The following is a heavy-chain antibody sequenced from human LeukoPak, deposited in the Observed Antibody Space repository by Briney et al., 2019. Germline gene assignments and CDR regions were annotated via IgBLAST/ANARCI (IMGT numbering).Heavy chain of an antibody. CDR2: IYSGGST. Sequence: GGSLRLSCAASEFSVGSNYMTWVRRAPGKGLEWVSLIYSGGSTYYADSAKGRFTISRDNSKNTLYLQMNSLRAEDTAVYYCARTYYYDSSGYNFDYWGQGTLVTVSS. V-gene: IGHV3-66*01. D-gene: IGHD3-22*01. CDR1: EFSVGSNY. J-gene: IGHJ4*02. CDR3: ARTYYYDSSGYNFDY.